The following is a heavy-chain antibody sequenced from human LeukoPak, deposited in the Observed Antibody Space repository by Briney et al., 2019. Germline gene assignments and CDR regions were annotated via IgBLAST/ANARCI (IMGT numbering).Heavy chain of an antibody. CDR2: INPNSGGR. CDR3: ASEGGSYGWFDH. D-gene: IGHD1-26*01. Sequence: GSSVKLCCTAAGYTFTGYDMLWVRQAPGQGLGWMRLINPNSGGRNYAKKFPGRVTMTRATSISTAYMELSRLRSDDTAVDYCASEGGSYGWFDHWGQGTLVTVSS. V-gene: IGHV1-2*02. J-gene: IGHJ5*02. CDR1: GYTFTGYD.